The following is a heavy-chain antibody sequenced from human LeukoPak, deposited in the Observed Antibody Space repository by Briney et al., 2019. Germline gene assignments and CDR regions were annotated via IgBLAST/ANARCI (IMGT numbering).Heavy chain of an antibody. D-gene: IGHD2-15*01. CDR3: ARADCSGGSCYPLMDV. CDR2: INPSGGST. J-gene: IGHJ6*02. Sequence: GASVKVSCKASGYTFTSYYMHWVRQAPGQGLEWMGIINPSGGSTSYAQKFQGRVTMTRNTSISTAYMELSSLRSEDTAVYYCARADCSGGSCYPLMDVWGQGTTVTVSS. V-gene: IGHV1-46*01. CDR1: GYTFTSYY.